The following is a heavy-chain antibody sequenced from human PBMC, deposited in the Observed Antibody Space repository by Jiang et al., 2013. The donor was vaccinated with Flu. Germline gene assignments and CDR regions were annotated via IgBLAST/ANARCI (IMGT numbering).Heavy chain of an antibody. Sequence: KPTQTLTLTCTFSGFSLSASGVGVGWIRQPPGKALEWLALIYWNDNKYYSPSLKSRLTITKDTSKNQVVVTMTNMDPVDTATYYCVHRRDWFDPGAREPWHRLL. CDR3: VHRRDWFDP. J-gene: IGHJ5*02. CDR1: GFSLSASGVG. V-gene: IGHV2-5*01. CDR2: IYWNDNK.